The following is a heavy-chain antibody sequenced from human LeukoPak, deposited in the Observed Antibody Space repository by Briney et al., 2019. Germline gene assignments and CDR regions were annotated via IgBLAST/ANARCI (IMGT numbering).Heavy chain of an antibody. D-gene: IGHD3-10*01. Sequence: GGSLRLSCAGSGFSFSSHGMNWVRQAPGKGLEWVSGISLSGDITYYTDSVRGRFTISRDNFKNTLSLQVNSLRAEDTAVYYCAKAEVYYGSGSYYDYWGQGTLVTVSS. CDR3: AKAEVYYGSGSYYDY. V-gene: IGHV3-23*01. CDR2: ISLSGDIT. J-gene: IGHJ4*02. CDR1: GFSFSSHG.